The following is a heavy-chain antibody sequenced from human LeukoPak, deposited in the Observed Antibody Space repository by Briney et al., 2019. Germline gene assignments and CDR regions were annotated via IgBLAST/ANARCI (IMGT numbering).Heavy chain of an antibody. Sequence: PGGSLRLSCAASGFTFGSYSMKWVRQAPGKGLEWVSYISSSSSTIYYADSVKGRFTISRDNAKNSLYLQMNSLRAEDTAVYYCARGPGREYYYDSSGSGDYWGQGTLVTVSS. J-gene: IGHJ4*02. CDR2: ISSSSSTI. D-gene: IGHD3-22*01. CDR1: GFTFGSYS. V-gene: IGHV3-48*01. CDR3: ARGPGREYYYDSSGSGDY.